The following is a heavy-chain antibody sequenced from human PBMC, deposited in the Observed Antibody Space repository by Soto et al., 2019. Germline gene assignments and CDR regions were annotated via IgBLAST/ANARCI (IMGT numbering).Heavy chain of an antibody. Sequence: GGSLRLSCAASGFTFSDYYMSWIRQAPGKGLEWVSYISSSGSTIYYADSVEGRFTISRDNAKNSLYLQMNSLRAEDTAVYYCARVTDIVVVVAAFVDYWGQGTLVTVSS. J-gene: IGHJ4*02. CDR1: GFTFSDYY. D-gene: IGHD2-15*01. CDR3: ARVTDIVVVVAAFVDY. V-gene: IGHV3-11*01. CDR2: ISSSGSTI.